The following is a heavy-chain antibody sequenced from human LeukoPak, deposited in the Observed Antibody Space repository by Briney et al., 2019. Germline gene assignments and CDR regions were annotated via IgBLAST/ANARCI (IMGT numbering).Heavy chain of an antibody. CDR2: IYPGDSDT. CDR3: ARAAAKGGTAFDI. D-gene: IGHD2-2*01. J-gene: IGHJ3*02. CDR1: GYSFTSYW. V-gene: IGHV5-51*01. Sequence: GVSLKISCKGSGYSFTSYWIGWVRQMPGKGLEWMGIIYPGDSDTRYSPSFQGQVTISADKSISTAYLQWSSLKASDTAMYYCARAAAKGGTAFDIWGQGTMVTVSS.